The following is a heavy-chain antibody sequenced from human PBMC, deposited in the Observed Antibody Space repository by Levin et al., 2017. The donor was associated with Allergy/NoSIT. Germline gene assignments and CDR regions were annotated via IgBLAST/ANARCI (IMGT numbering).Heavy chain of an antibody. D-gene: IGHD1-1*01. V-gene: IGHV3-30-3*01. CDR2: ISDDGSSE. CDR1: GFTFSNYA. CDR3: VREIAEEGT. J-gene: IGHJ4*02. Sequence: SGESLKISCAASGFTFSNYAMHWVRQAPGKGLEWVGVISDDGSSEFYIDSVKGRFTISRDNSKNRLYLQMDSLRAEDTALYYCVREIAEEGTWGQGTLVMVSS.